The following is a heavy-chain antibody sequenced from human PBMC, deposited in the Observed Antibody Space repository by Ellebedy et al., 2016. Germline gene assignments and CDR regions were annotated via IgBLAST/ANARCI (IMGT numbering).Heavy chain of an antibody. J-gene: IGHJ3*02. CDR2: INHSGST. D-gene: IGHD2-21*01. V-gene: IGHV4-34*01. Sequence: GSLRLSCAVYGASFSGYYWSWIRQTPGEGLEWIGEINHSGSTNYNPSLKSRLTISVDTSKNQFSLKMSSVTAADTAIFYCARGLFDHRMAFDIWGLGTMVTVSS. CDR1: GASFSGYY. CDR3: ARGLFDHRMAFDI.